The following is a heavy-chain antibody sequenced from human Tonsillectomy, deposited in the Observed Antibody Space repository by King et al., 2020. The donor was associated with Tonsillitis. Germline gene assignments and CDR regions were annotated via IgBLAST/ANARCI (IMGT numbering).Heavy chain of an antibody. CDR1: GFTFSSYA. D-gene: IGHD2-21*02. J-gene: IGHJ4*02. CDR3: AKLGGVVVTAIGY. V-gene: IGHV3-23*04. Sequence: VQLVESGGCLVQPGGSLRLSCAASGFTFSSYAMRWVRQAPGKGLEGGSVISGSGGGTFYADSVKGRFTISRDNSKNTLYLQMNSLRAEDTAVYYCAKLGGVVVTAIGYWGQGTLVTVSS. CDR2: ISGSGGGT.